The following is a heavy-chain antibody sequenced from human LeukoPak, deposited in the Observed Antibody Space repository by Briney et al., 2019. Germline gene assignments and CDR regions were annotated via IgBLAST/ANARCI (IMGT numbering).Heavy chain of an antibody. CDR2: INPSGGST. CDR1: GYTFTSYY. CDR3: ARVTRHGDYVEPPHLDY. D-gene: IGHD4-17*01. J-gene: IGHJ4*02. V-gene: IGHV1-46*01. Sequence: VSVKVSCKASGYTFTSYYMHWVRQAPGQGLEWMGIINPSGGSTSYAQKFQGRVTMTRDTSTSTVYMELSSLRSGDTAVYYCARVTRHGDYVEPPHLDYWGQGTLVTVSS.